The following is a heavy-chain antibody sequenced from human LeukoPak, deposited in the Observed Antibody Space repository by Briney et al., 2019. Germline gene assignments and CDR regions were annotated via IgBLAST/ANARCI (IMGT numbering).Heavy chain of an antibody. Sequence: GGSLRLSCAASGFTFSDYYMSWIRQAPGKGLEWVSYISSSGSTIYYADSVKGRFTISRDNAKNSLYLQMNSLRAEDTAVYYCARWAKSWFGEFSFDYWGQGTLVTVSS. J-gene: IGHJ4*02. D-gene: IGHD3-10*01. CDR1: GFTFSDYY. V-gene: IGHV3-11*01. CDR2: ISSSGSTI. CDR3: ARWAKSWFGEFSFDY.